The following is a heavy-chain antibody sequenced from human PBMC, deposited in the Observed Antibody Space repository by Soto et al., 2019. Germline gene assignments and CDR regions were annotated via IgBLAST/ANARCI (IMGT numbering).Heavy chain of an antibody. CDR2: ISYDGSNK. CDR1: GFTFTTYT. Sequence: PGGSLRLSCAASGFTFTTYTMSWVRQAPGKGLEWVAVISYDGSNKYYADSVKGRFTISRDNSKNTLYLQMNSLRAEDTAVYYCAKDSAVMITYGGKADYWGQGTLVTVSS. CDR3: AKDSAVMITYGGKADY. D-gene: IGHD3-16*01. J-gene: IGHJ4*02. V-gene: IGHV3-30*18.